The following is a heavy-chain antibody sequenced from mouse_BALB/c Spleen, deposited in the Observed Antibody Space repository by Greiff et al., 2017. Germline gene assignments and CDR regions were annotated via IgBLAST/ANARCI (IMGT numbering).Heavy chain of an antibody. D-gene: IGHD2-3*01. CDR3: ARRGDGYLDYFDY. CDR2: IDPYNGGT. CDR1: GYAFTSYN. Sequence: VHVKQSGPELVKPGASVKVSCKASGYAFTSYNMYWVKQSHGKSLEWIGYIDPYNGGTSYNQKFKGKATLTVDKSSSTAYMHLNSLTSEDSAVYYCARRGDGYLDYFDYWGQGTTLTVSS. J-gene: IGHJ2*01. V-gene: IGHV1S135*01.